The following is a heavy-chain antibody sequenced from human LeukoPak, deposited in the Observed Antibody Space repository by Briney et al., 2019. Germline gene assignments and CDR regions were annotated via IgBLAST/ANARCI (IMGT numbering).Heavy chain of an antibody. D-gene: IGHD6-13*01. CDR1: GGTFSSYA. Sequence: SVKVSCKASGGTFSSYAISWVRQAPGQGLEWMGGIIPIFGTANYAQKFQGRVTITADESTSTAYMELSSLRSEDTAVYYCARDRAGIAGKNWFDPWGQGTLVTVSS. CDR3: ARDRAGIAGKNWFDP. V-gene: IGHV1-69*13. J-gene: IGHJ5*02. CDR2: IIPIFGTA.